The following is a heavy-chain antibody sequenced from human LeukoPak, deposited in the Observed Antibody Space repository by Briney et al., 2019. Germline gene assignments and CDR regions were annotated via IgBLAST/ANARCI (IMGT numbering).Heavy chain of an antibody. D-gene: IGHD3-3*01. J-gene: IGHJ4*02. CDR1: GGSISSGDYY. CDR2: IYYSGST. V-gene: IGHV4-30-4*01. Sequence: SQTLSLTCTVSGGSISSGDYYWSWIRQPPGKGLEWIGYIYYSGSTYYNPSLKSRATISVDTSKNQFSLKLSSVTAADTAVYYCARGMFGSIFGVVTDNDYFDYWGQGTLVTVSS. CDR3: ARGMFGSIFGVVTDNDYFDY.